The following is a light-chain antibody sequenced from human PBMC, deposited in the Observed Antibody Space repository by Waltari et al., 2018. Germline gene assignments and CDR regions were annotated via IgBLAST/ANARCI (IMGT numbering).Light chain of an antibody. CDR2: GAS. J-gene: IGKJ4*01. Sequence: EIVLTQSPGTLSLSPGERATLSCRASQTVTSISLSWYQQKPGQAPRLLIYGASTRATGIPDRFSGSGSGTDFTLTISRLEPEDFAVYYCQQYDGIVLTFGGGTK. CDR1: QTVTSIS. V-gene: IGKV3-20*01. CDR3: QQYDGIVLT.